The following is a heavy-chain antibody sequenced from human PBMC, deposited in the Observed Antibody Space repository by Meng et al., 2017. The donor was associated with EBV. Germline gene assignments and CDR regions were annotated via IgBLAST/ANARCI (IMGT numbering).Heavy chain of an antibody. CDR3: AKSSSSTPGVVDS. D-gene: IGHD6-6*01. Sequence: QVQLQESGPGLVKPSAXLSLTCTFSGASVSGGTFHWSWIRQPPGKELEWIGYIYDGGTTIYNPSLKSRVTIFLDTSRNQFSLGLRSVTTADTAVYYCAKSSSSTPGVVDSWGQGTLVTVAS. V-gene: IGHV4-61*01. CDR2: IYDGGTT. CDR1: GASVSGGTFH. J-gene: IGHJ4*02.